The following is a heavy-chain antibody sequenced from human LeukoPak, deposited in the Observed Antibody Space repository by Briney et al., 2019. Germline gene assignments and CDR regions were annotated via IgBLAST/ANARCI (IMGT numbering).Heavy chain of an antibody. CDR3: AVSPYYYGSGSYSPFDP. D-gene: IGHD3-10*01. CDR2: IYYSGST. Sequence: PSETLSLTCTVSGGSISSYYWSWIRHPPGKGLEGIGYIYYSGSTNYNPSLKSRVTISVDTSKNQFSLKLSSVTAADTAVYYCAVSPYYYGSGSYSPFDPWGQGTLVTVSS. V-gene: IGHV4-59*01. J-gene: IGHJ5*02. CDR1: GGSISSYY.